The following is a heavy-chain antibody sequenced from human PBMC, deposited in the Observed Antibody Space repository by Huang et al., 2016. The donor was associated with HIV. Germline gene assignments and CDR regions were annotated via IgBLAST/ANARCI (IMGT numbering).Heavy chain of an antibody. J-gene: IGHJ4*02. Sequence: QVQLVQSGPEVKKPGASVKVSCQTSGYIFSNYDINWVRQAPGQGLQWMGWRNPNSGKTAYGQNFQSRVTLTRSTSTGAAYMVLNSLTAQGTAVYYCARLTSGWYQDYWGQGTLVTVSS. CDR2: RNPNSGKT. CDR1: GYIFSNYD. CDR3: ARLTSGWYQDY. D-gene: IGHD6-19*01. V-gene: IGHV1-8*01.